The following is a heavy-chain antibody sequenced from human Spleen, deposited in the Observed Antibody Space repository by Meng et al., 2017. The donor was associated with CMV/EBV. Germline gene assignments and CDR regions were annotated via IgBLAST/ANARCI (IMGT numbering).Heavy chain of an antibody. V-gene: IGHV1-2*02. D-gene: IGHD6-13*01. CDR2: INPNSGGT. Sequence: ASVKVSCKASGYTFTSYAMHWVRQAPGQRLEWMGWINPNSGGTNYALKFQGGVTMTRDTSINTAYMDLSRLRSDDTAVYYCARELEQQLSGMDVWGQGTTVTVSS. CDR3: ARELEQQLSGMDV. J-gene: IGHJ6*02. CDR1: GYTFTSYA.